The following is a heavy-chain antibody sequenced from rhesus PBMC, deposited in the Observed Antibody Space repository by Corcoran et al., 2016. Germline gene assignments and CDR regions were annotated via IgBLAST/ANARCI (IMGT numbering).Heavy chain of an antibody. Sequence: QLQLQDSGPGLVKPSETLSLTRGVSGYSLSRGYGWRWLRQPPGKGLEWIGYISYSGSTSDNPSLKSRGTISRDTSKNQFSLKLSSVTAADTAVYYCARDLMSGGYFDYWGQGVLVTGSA. D-gene: IGHD2-39*01. V-gene: IGHV4-122*02. J-gene: IGHJ4*01. CDR3: ARDLMSGGYFDY. CDR2: ISYSGST. CDR1: GYSLSRGYG.